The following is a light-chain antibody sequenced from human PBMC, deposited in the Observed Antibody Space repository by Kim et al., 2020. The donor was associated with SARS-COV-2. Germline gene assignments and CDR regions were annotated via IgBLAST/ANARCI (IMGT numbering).Light chain of an antibody. CDR1: KLGDKY. V-gene: IGLV3-1*01. CDR3: QAWDSSPV. CDR2: QDS. J-gene: IGLJ2*01. Sequence: SYELTQPPSVSVSPGQTASITCPGDKLGDKYACWYQQKPGQSPVLVIYQDSKRPSGIPERFSGSNSGNTATLTISGTQAMDEADYYCQAWDSSPVFGGGTQLTVL.